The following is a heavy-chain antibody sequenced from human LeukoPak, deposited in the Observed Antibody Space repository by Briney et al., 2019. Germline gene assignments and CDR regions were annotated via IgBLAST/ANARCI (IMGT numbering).Heavy chain of an antibody. CDR3: ASLEADYGYNNFNYFDY. J-gene: IGHJ4*02. V-gene: IGHV1-69*04. CDR1: GGTFSSYA. CDR2: IIPILGIA. Sequence: SAKVSCKASGGTFSSYAISWVRQAPGQGLEWMGRIIPILGIANYAQKFQGRVTITADKSTSTAYMELSSLRSEDTAVYYCASLEADYGYNNFNYFDYWGQGTLVTVSS. D-gene: IGHD5-24*01.